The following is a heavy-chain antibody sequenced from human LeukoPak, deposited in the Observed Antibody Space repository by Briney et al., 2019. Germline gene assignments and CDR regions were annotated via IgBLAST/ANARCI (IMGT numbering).Heavy chain of an antibody. CDR2: IIPIFGTA. CDR3: ARGYQLLYRNYYYYYYMDV. Sequence: ASVKVSCKASGGTFNSYAISWVRQAPGQGLEWMGGIIPIFGTANYAQKFQGRVTITADESTSTAYMELSSLRSEDTAVYYCARGYQLLYRNYYYYYYMDVWGKGTTVTVSS. D-gene: IGHD2-2*02. CDR1: GGTFNSYA. J-gene: IGHJ6*03. V-gene: IGHV1-69*13.